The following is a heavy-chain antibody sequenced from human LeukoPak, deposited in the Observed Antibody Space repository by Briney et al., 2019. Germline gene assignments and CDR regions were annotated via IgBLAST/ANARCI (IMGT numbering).Heavy chain of an antibody. CDR2: INHSGST. CDR3: ARWGPKVDSSGYCSLYYYYGMDV. D-gene: IGHD3-22*01. Sequence: SETLSLTCAVYGGSFSGYYWSWIRQPPGKGLEWIGEINHSGSTNYNPSLKSRVTISVDTSKNQFSLKLSSVTAADTAVYYCARWGPKVDSSGYCSLYYYYGMDVWGQGTTVTVSS. CDR1: GGSFSGYY. J-gene: IGHJ6*02. V-gene: IGHV4-34*01.